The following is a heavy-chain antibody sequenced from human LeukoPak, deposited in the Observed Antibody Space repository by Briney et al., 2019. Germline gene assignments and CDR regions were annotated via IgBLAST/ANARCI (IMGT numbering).Heavy chain of an antibody. CDR3: TKDDDSTSYYFDY. CDR1: GFTFSSYW. V-gene: IGHV3-74*01. D-gene: IGHD2-2*01. CDR2: INSDGSTT. Sequence: PGGSLRLSCAASGFTFSSYWIYWVRQAPGKGLVWVSRINSDGSTTSYADSVKGRFTISRDNAKNTLYLQMNSLRAEDTAVYYCTKDDDSTSYYFDYWGQGTLVTVSS. J-gene: IGHJ4*02.